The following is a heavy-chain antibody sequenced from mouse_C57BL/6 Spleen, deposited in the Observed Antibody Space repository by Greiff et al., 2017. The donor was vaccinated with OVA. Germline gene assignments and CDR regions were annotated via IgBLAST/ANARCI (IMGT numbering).Heavy chain of an antibody. Sequence: QVQLQQPGTELVKPGASVKLSCKASGYTFTSYWMHWVKQRPGQGLEWIGNINPSNGGTNYNEKFKSKATLTVDKSSSTAYMQLSSLPSEDSAVDYGAREGQLRLQGAMDYWGQGTSVTVSS. CDR1: GYTFTSYW. J-gene: IGHJ4*01. CDR3: AREGQLRLQGAMDY. D-gene: IGHD3-2*02. V-gene: IGHV1-53*01. CDR2: INPSNGGT.